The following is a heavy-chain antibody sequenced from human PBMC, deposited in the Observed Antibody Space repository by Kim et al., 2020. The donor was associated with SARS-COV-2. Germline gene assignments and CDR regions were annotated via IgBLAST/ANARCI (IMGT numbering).Heavy chain of an antibody. J-gene: IGHJ3*02. D-gene: IGHD3-10*01. V-gene: IGHV4-59*01. Sequence: NPSLKSRVTISVDTSKNQFSLKLSSVTAADTAVYYCASVILLRGEDAFDIWGQGTMVTVSS. CDR3: ASVILLRGEDAFDI.